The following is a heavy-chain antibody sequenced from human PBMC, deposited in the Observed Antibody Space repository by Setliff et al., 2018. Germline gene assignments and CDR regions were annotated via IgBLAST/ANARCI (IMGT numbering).Heavy chain of an antibody. J-gene: IGHJ3*02. V-gene: IGHV4-31*03. Sequence: PSETLSLTCTVSGGSISSGGYYWSWIRQHPGKGLEWIGYIYYSGSTYYNPSLKSRVTISVDTSKNQFSLKLSSVTAADTAVYYCTSSSSPRGGAFDIWGQGTMVTVS. CDR1: GGSISSGGYY. CDR2: IYYSGST. CDR3: TSSSSPRGGAFDI. D-gene: IGHD6-6*01.